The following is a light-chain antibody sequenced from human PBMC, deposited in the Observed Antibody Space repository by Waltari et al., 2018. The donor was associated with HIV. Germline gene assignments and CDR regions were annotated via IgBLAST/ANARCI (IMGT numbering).Light chain of an antibody. Sequence: SYELTQPSSVSVSPGQTARITCSGDKLPVKYARWFQQRPGQAPVLLIYKDTERPSWISERFSGSSSGTTVTLTITGAQVEDEADYYCYSTSDDNVVFGGGTKLMVL. J-gene: IGLJ2*01. CDR3: YSTSDDNVV. V-gene: IGLV3-27*01. CDR1: KLPVKY. CDR2: KDT.